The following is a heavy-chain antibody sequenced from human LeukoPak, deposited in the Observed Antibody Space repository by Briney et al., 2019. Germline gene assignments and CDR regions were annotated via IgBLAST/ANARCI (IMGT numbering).Heavy chain of an antibody. CDR2: INPNSGGT. CDR1: GYTFTGCY. D-gene: IGHD6-13*01. CDR3: ARGSSSSWYWY. Sequence: ASVTVSCKASGYTFTGCYMHWVRQAPGQGLEGMGWINPNSGGTNYAQKFQGRVTMTRDTSISTAYMELSRLRSDDTAVYYCARGSSSSWYWYWGQGTLVTVSS. J-gene: IGHJ4*02. V-gene: IGHV1-2*02.